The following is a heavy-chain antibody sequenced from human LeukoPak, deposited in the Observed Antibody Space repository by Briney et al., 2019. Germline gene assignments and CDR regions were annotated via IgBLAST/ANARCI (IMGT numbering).Heavy chain of an antibody. CDR3: ARHLDCSGGGCYNYYYYGMDV. Sequence: PSETLSLTCTVSGDSISSSIYHWGWIRQPPGKGLAWMGSIYYSGSTYYNPSLKGRLTISVDTSKNQFSLKLSSVTAADTAVYYCARHLDCSGGGCYNYYYYGMDVWGQGTTVTVSS. CDR2: IYYSGST. V-gene: IGHV4-39*01. D-gene: IGHD2-15*01. CDR1: GDSISSSIYH. J-gene: IGHJ6*02.